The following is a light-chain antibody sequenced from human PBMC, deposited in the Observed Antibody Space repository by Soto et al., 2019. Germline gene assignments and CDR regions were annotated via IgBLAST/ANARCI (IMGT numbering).Light chain of an antibody. CDR3: QQYNNWPRT. Sequence: EIVMTQSPATLSLSPGERATLSCRASQSVSSNLAWYQQKPGQAPRLLIYGASTSATGIPARFSGSGSGTDFTLTISRLQSEDFAVYYCQQYNNWPRTFGQGTKVEIK. V-gene: IGKV3-15*01. J-gene: IGKJ1*01. CDR2: GAS. CDR1: QSVSSN.